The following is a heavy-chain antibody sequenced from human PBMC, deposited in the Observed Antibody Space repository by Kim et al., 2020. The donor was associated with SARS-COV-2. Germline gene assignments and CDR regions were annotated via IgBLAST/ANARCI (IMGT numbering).Heavy chain of an antibody. V-gene: IGHV4-39*01. D-gene: IGHD3-22*01. J-gene: IGHJ4*02. CDR3: ARHRDYYDSSGYLDY. Sequence: PSLKSRVPISVDTSKNQFSLKLSSVTAADTAVYYCARHRDYYDSSGYLDYWGQGTLVTVSS.